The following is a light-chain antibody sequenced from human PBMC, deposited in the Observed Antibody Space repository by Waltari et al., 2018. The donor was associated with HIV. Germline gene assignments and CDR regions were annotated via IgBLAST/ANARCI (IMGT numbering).Light chain of an antibody. CDR3: QAWDSSTVV. Sequence: SYEVTQPPSVSVSPGQTASITTSGHKTGKKYTTWYQQKPGQSPVLVIYEDNKRRSGTPGRFSGSNSGDTATLTISGTQAMDEADYYCQAWDSSTVVFGGGTRLTVL. CDR1: KTGKKY. J-gene: IGLJ2*01. CDR2: EDN. V-gene: IGLV3-1*01.